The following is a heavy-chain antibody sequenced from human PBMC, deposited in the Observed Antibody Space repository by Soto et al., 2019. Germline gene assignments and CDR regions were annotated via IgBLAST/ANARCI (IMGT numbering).Heavy chain of an antibody. V-gene: IGHV4-4*02. CDR2: ISQSGTT. D-gene: IGHD4-17*01. CDR3: AQFPFYGYISYLAY. Sequence: SETLSLTCDASGGSISTGGWWSWVRQPPGKGLEWIGQISQSGTTNYNPSLESRVTISMDKSKNQFSMHLTAVTAADTAVYFCAQFPFYGYISYLAYWGPGTLVTVSS. J-gene: IGHJ4*02. CDR1: GGSISTGGW.